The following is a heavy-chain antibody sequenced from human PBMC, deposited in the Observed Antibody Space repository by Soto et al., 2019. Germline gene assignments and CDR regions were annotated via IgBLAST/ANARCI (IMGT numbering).Heavy chain of an antibody. CDR3: AREEVFPPYDGYYSYGMDV. J-gene: IGHJ6*02. CDR1: GGSISSGGYY. D-gene: IGHD5-12*01. V-gene: IGHV4-31*03. CDR2: IYYSGST. Sequence: QVQLQESGPGLVKPSQTLSLTCTVSGGSISSGGYYWSWIRQHPGKGLEWIGYIYYSGSTYYNPSLKSRVTISVDTSKNQFSLKLSSVTAADTAVYYCAREEVFPPYDGYYSYGMDVWGQGTTVTVSS.